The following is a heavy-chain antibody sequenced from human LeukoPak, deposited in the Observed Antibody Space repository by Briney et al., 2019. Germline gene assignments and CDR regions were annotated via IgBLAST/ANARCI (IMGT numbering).Heavy chain of an antibody. D-gene: IGHD2-21*02. CDR2: ISAYNGNT. J-gene: IGHJ5*02. V-gene: IGHV1-18*01. Sequence: ASVKVSCKASGYTFTSYGISWVRQAPGQGLEWMGWISAYNGNTNYAQKFQGKVTITADKSTGTAYMELSSLRSEDTAVYYCARTYCGGDCYSSRGWFDTWGQGTLVTVSS. CDR3: ARTYCGGDCYSSRGWFDT. CDR1: GYTFTSYG.